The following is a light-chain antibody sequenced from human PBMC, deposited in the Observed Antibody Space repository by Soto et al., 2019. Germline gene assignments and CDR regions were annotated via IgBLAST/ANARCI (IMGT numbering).Light chain of an antibody. CDR1: QSVISSN. V-gene: IGKV3-20*01. CDR2: GAS. J-gene: IGKJ1*01. Sequence: ELVLTRSPGTLSLSACERATLFLRASQSVISSNLVWYQQTRGQAPRLLIYGASSRATGIPDRFSGSGSGTDFSLTISSLEAEDFAVYYCQQYGSSPITFGQGTKVDIK. CDR3: QQYGSSPIT.